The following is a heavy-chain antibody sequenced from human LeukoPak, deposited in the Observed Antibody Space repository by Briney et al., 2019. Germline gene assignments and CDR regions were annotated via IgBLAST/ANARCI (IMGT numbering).Heavy chain of an antibody. CDR3: ARDRVSCSSTSCYGPFDP. Sequence: VASVKVSCKASGGTFSSYAISWVRQAPGQGLEWMGGIIPIFGTANYAQKFQGRVTITADESTSTAYMELSSLRSEDTAVYYCARDRVSCSSTSCYGPFDPWGQGTLVTVSS. V-gene: IGHV1-69*01. CDR2: IIPIFGTA. D-gene: IGHD2-2*01. J-gene: IGHJ5*02. CDR1: GGTFSSYA.